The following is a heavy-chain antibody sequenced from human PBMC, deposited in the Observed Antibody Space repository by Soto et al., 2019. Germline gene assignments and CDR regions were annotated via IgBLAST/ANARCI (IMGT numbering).Heavy chain of an antibody. CDR3: AEAEGGGVLVY. V-gene: IGHV1-46*03. CDR1: GYIFTNYY. CDR2: INPRGGGT. Sequence: GASVKVSCKASGYIFTNYYMHWVRQAPGQGLEWMGIINPRGGGTRYAQKFQGRVTMTGDTSTRTVYMDLNTLTSEDTAVYYCAEAEGGGVLVYWGQGTLVTVS. D-gene: IGHD1-1*01. J-gene: IGHJ4*02.